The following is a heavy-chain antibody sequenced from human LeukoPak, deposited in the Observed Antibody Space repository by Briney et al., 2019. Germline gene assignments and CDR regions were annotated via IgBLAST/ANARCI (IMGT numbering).Heavy chain of an antibody. Sequence: SETLSLTCTVSGGSISSYYWSWIRQPPGKGLERIGYIYYSGSTNYNPSLKSRVTISVDASNNQFSLKLSSVTAADTAVYYCARDRPGGSSLDYWGQGTLVTVSS. V-gene: IGHV4-59*01. CDR3: ARDRPGGSSLDY. D-gene: IGHD6-13*01. CDR1: GGSISSYY. J-gene: IGHJ4*02. CDR2: IYYSGST.